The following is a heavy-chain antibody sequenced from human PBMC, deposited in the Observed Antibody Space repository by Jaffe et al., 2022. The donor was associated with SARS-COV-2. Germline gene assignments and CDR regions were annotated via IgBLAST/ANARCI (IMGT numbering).Heavy chain of an antibody. Sequence: QVQLVESGGGVVQPGRSLRLSCAASGFIFSSYGMHWIRQAPGKGLEWVAVISYDGSKKYYVDSVEGRFTISRDNSKNTLYLQMNSLRAEDTAVYYCAKELSYGDYPSDYWGQGTLVTVSS. V-gene: IGHV3-30*18. D-gene: IGHD4-17*01. CDR1: GFIFSSYG. CDR3: AKELSYGDYPSDY. J-gene: IGHJ4*02. CDR2: ISYDGSKK.